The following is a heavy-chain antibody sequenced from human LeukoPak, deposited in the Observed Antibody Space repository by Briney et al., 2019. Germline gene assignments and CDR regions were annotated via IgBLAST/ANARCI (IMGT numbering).Heavy chain of an antibody. CDR3: ARASTTVTKYGMDV. CDR1: GFTFSSYW. J-gene: IGHJ6*02. CDR2: IKGDGSSS. Sequence: GGSLRLSCAASGFTFSSYWMHWVRQAPGKGLVGVSRIKGDGSSSIYADSVKGRFTISRDNAKNTLYLQMNSLRAEDTAVYYCARASTTVTKYGMDVWGQGTTVTVSS. D-gene: IGHD4-17*01. V-gene: IGHV3-74*01.